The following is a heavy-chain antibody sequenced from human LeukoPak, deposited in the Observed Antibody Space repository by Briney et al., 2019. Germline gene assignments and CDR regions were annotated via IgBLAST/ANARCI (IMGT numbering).Heavy chain of an antibody. CDR1: GYTFTGYY. Sequence: ASVKVSCKASGYTFTGYYMHWVRQAPGQGLEWMGRINPNSGGTNYAQKFQGRVTMTRDTSNSSAYMQLSRLRSDDTAVYYCARVTLDSSGWFDYWGQGTLVTVSS. V-gene: IGHV1-2*02. CDR2: INPNSGGT. CDR3: ARVTLDSSGWFDY. D-gene: IGHD3-22*01. J-gene: IGHJ4*02.